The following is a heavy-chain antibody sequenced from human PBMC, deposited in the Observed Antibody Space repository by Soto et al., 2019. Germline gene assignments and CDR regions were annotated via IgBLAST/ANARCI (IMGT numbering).Heavy chain of an antibody. CDR3: ASYSSGYYKNWFAP. Sequence: SSETLSLTCAVSGGSISSGGYSWSWIRQPPGKGLEWIGYIYHSGSTYYNPSLKSRVTISVDRSKNQFSLKLSSVTAADTAVYYCASYSSGYYKNWFAPWGQGTLVTVSS. V-gene: IGHV4-30-2*01. CDR2: IYHSGST. D-gene: IGHD3-22*01. CDR1: GGSISSGGYS. J-gene: IGHJ5*02.